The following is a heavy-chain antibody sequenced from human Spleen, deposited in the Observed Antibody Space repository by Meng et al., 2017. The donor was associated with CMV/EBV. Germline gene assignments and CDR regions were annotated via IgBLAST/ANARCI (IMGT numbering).Heavy chain of an antibody. V-gene: IGHV3-74*01. Sequence: SCAASGFTFSSYWMHWVRQAPGKGLVWVSRINGDGSSTSYADSVKGRFTISRDNAKNTLYLQMNSLRVEDTAVYYCARDSFALAPTDYWGQGTLVTVSS. CDR1: GFTFSSYW. CDR3: ARDSFALAPTDY. D-gene: IGHD2/OR15-2a*01. J-gene: IGHJ4*02. CDR2: INGDGSST.